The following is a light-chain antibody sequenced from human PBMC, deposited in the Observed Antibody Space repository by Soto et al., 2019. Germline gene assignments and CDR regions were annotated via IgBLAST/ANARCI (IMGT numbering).Light chain of an antibody. Sequence: CRRSSQSISSNLAWYQQKPGQAPRLLMFRTSSRATGFPARFSGSGPGTAFTISIRTLQSDGIAVSNSLQRTTRVTIGEGTRLDIK. V-gene: IGKV3-15*01. CDR2: RTS. CDR3: LQRTTRVT. J-gene: IGKJ5*01. CDR1: QSISSN.